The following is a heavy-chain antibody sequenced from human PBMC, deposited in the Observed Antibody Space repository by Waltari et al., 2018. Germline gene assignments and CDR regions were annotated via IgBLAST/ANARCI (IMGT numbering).Heavy chain of an antibody. Sequence: QVQLVEFGGGVVQPGTSLRLSCAAFGLTFSNFDMHWVRQAPGKGLEWVAVISYDGIVKDYADSLKGRFTISRDSSKNTLHIQMNSLRDDDTAVYYCVRRSEGFDIWGQGTKVTVSS. J-gene: IGHJ3*02. CDR1: GLTFSNFD. V-gene: IGHV3-30-3*01. CDR3: VRRSEGFDI. CDR2: ISYDGIVK.